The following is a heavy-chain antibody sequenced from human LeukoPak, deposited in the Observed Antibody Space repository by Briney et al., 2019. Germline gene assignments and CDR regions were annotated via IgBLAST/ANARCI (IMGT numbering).Heavy chain of an antibody. J-gene: IGHJ4*02. V-gene: IGHV3-7*01. CDR3: ARARRYLGYCSGGSCYGYFDY. CDR2: IKQDGSEK. CDR1: GFTFTSYW. D-gene: IGHD2-15*01. Sequence: GGPLRLSCAASGFTFTSYWMCWVRQAPGKGLEWVANIKQDGSEKYYVDSVKGRFTISRDNAKNSLYLQMNSLRAEDTAVYYCARARRYLGYCSGGSCYGYFDYWGQGTLVTVSS.